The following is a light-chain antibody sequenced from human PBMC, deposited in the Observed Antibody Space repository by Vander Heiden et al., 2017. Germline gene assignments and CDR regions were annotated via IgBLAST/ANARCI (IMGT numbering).Light chain of an antibody. CDR3: QQFKSYPLT. CDR1: QGISSA. V-gene: IGKV1-13*02. J-gene: IGKJ4*01. CDR2: DAS. Sequence: GDRVTITCRASQGISSALAWYQQKPGKAPKLLIYDASSLESGVPSRFSGSGSGTDFTLTISSLQPEECATYYWQQFKSYPLTFGGGTKVEIK.